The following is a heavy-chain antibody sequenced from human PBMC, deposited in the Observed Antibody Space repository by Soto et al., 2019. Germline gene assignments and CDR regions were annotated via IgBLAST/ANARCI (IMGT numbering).Heavy chain of an antibody. J-gene: IGHJ6*02. V-gene: IGHV1-69*01. D-gene: IGHD2-2*02. CDR2: IIPICGTA. Sequence: QVQLVQSGAEVKKPGSSVKVSCKASGGTFSSYAISWVRQAPGQGLEWVGGIIPICGTANSAQKFQGRVTITADESTSTAYMERSSLRSEDTAVYYCARKDIVVVPAAIHYGMDVWGQGTTVTVSS. CDR1: GGTFSSYA. CDR3: ARKDIVVVPAAIHYGMDV.